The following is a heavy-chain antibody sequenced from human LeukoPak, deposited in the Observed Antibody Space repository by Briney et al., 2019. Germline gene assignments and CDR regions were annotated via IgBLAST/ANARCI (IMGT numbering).Heavy chain of an antibody. V-gene: IGHV4-34*01. Sequence: SETLSLTCAVYGGSFSGYYWSWIRQPPGKGLEWIGEINHSGSTNYNPSLKSRVTISVDTSKNQFSLKLSSVTAADTAVYYCARGNYYDSRTYYRAFDIWGQGTMVTVSS. CDR3: ARGNYYDSRTYYRAFDI. D-gene: IGHD3-22*01. J-gene: IGHJ3*02. CDR1: GGSFSGYY. CDR2: INHSGST.